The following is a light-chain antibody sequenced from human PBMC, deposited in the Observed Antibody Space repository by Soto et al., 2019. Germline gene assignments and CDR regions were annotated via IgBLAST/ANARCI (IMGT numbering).Light chain of an antibody. CDR3: CSFAGIPAGF. J-gene: IGLJ1*01. CDR1: SSDVGGYNF. V-gene: IGLV2-11*01. CDR2: DVT. Sequence: QSVLTQPRSVSGSTGQSVTISCTGTSSDVGGYNFVSWYQQHPGKVPKLLIYDVTKRPSGVPDRFSGSKSGNTASLTISGLQADDEADYYCCSFAGIPAGFFGTGTKLTVL.